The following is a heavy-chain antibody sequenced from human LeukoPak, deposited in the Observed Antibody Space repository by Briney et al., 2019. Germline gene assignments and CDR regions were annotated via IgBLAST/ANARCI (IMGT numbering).Heavy chain of an antibody. Sequence: GTSVKVSCKGSGFTFTSSAMQWVRQARGQRLEWIGWIVVGSGNTNYAQKFQERVTITGDMSTSTAYMELSSLRSEDTAVYYCAASDGYYDSSGYSFDYWGQGTLVTVSS. V-gene: IGHV1-58*02. CDR2: IVVGSGNT. CDR1: GFTFTSSA. J-gene: IGHJ4*02. CDR3: AASDGYYDSSGYSFDY. D-gene: IGHD3-22*01.